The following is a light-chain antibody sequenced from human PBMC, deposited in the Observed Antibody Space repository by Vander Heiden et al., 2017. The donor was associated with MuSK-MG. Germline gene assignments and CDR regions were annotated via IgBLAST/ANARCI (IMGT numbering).Light chain of an antibody. CDR2: WAS. CDR3: QQYYSPPFT. CDR1: QSVLYTSNNKNY. J-gene: IGKJ3*01. Sequence: DIVMTQSPDSLGVSLGERATITCKSSQSVLYTSNNKNYLAWYQQKPGQPPKLLIYWASTRQSGVPERFSGSGSGTEFTLTINNLQAEDLEVYSCQQYYSPPFTFGPGTTVEIK. V-gene: IGKV4-1*01.